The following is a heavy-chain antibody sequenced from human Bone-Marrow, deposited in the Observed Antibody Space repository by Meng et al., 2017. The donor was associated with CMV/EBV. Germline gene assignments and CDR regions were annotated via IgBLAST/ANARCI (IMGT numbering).Heavy chain of an antibody. D-gene: IGHD4-11*01. CDR1: GFTFTSSA. V-gene: IGHV1-58*01. Sequence: SVKVSCKASGFTFTSSAVQWVRQARGQRLEWIGWIVVGSGNTNYARKFQERVTITRDMSTSTAYMELNSLRSEDTAVYYCAAGPLTVTWRGYYYYGMDVWGQGTTVTVSS. J-gene: IGHJ6*02. CDR3: AAGPLTVTWRGYYYYGMDV. CDR2: IVVGSGNT.